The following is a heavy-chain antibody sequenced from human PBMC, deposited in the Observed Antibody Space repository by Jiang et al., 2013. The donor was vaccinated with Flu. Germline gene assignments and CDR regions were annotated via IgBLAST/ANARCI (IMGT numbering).Heavy chain of an antibody. CDR2: IYYSGST. D-gene: IGHD6-6*01. CDR3: ARSSSSSPWFDP. V-gene: IGHV4-39*07. Sequence: LLKPSETLSLTCTVSGGSISSYSDYWGWIRQPPGKGPEWIATIYYSGSTYYNPSLKSRVTISVDMSKNQFSLKLISVTAADTAMYYCARSSSSSPWFDPWGQGTLVTVSS. CDR1: GGSISSYSDY. J-gene: IGHJ5*02.